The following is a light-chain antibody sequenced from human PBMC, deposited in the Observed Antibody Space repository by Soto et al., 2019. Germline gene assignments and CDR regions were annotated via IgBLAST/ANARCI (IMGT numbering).Light chain of an antibody. V-gene: IGLV2-8*01. CDR1: SSDVGGNKF. CDR3: SSFGGSNDVL. J-gene: IGLJ2*01. Sequence: QSALTQPPSASGSPGQSVTISCTGTSSDVGGNKFVSWYQQHPGKAPQLIIYEVNRRPSGVPDRFSGSKSDNTASLTVSGLQDEDEADYYCSSFGGSNDVLFGGGTKLTVL. CDR2: EVN.